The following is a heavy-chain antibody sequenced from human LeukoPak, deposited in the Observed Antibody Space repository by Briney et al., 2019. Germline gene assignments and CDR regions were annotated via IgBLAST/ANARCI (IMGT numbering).Heavy chain of an antibody. Sequence: SETLSLTCAVYGGSFSGYYWSWIRQPPGKGLEWIGEINHSGSTNYNPSLKSRVTISVDTSKNQFSLKLSSVTAADTAVYYCARVSVAGPQARLDYWGQGTLVTVSS. V-gene: IGHV4-34*01. CDR2: INHSGST. D-gene: IGHD6-19*01. CDR1: GGSFSGYY. CDR3: ARVSVAGPQARLDY. J-gene: IGHJ4*02.